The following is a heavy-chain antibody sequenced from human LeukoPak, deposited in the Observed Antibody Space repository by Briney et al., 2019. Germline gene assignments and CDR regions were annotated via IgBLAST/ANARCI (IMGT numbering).Heavy chain of an antibody. J-gene: IGHJ6*02. D-gene: IGHD2-2*01. CDR1: GYTFTSYH. CDR2: MNPNSGNT. CDR3: AREVVPAAINYYYYGMDV. V-gene: IGHV1-8*01. Sequence: ASVKVSCKASGYTFTSYHINWVRQATGQGLEWMGWMNPNSGNTGYAQKFQGRVTMTRNTSISTAYMELSSPRSEDTAVYYCAREVVPAAINYYYYGMDVWGQGTTVTVSS.